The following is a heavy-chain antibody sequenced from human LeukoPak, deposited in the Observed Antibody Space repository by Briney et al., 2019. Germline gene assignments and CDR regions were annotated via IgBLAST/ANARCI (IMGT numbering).Heavy chain of an antibody. CDR1: GGSISSYY. CDR2: IYYSGST. D-gene: IGHD3-22*01. J-gene: IGHJ4*02. V-gene: IGHV4-59*12. Sequence: SETLSLTRTVSGGSISSYYWSWIRQPPGKGLEWIGYIYYSGSTNYNPSPKSRVTISVDKSKNQFSLKLSSVTAADTAVYYCARDKSSYYYDSSGYQTLADWGQGTLVTVSS. CDR3: ARDKSSYYYDSSGYQTLAD.